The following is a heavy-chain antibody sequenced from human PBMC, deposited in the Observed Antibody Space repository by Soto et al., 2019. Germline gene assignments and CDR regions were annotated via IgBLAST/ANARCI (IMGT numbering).Heavy chain of an antibody. CDR3: SRLPPNNWGAPLDF. CDR2: ITSKRYGGKT. Sequence: GGSLRLSCITSGFTFGDYAMMWFRQAPGKGLEWVSFITSKRYGGKTEYAASVKGRFTISRDDSKSVAYLQMNSLKTDDTAVYYCSRLPPNNWGAPLDFWGQGTLVTVSS. D-gene: IGHD1-26*01. J-gene: IGHJ4*02. CDR1: GFTFGDYA. V-gene: IGHV3-49*03.